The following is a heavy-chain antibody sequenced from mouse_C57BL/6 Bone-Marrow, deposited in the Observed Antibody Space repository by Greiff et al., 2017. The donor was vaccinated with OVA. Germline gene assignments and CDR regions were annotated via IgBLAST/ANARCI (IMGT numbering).Heavy chain of an antibody. CDR3: ARQDYYGSRGY. D-gene: IGHD1-1*01. V-gene: IGHV1-76*01. CDR1: GYTFTDYY. Sequence: VQLQQSGAELVRPGASVKLSCKASGYTFTDYYINWVKQRPGQGLEWIARIYPGSGNTYYNEKFKGKATLTAEKSSSTAYMQLSSLTSEDSAVYFCARQDYYGSRGYWGQGTTLTVSS. J-gene: IGHJ2*01. CDR2: IYPGSGNT.